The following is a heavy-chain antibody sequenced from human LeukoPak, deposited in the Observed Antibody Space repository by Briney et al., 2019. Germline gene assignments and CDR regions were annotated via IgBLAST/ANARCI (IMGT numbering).Heavy chain of an antibody. CDR1: GYTFAIYD. V-gene: IGHV1-8*01. CDR2: MNPNSGNT. J-gene: IGHJ4*02. Sequence: ASVKVSCTASGYTFAIYDINWVRQAPGQGLEWMGWMNPNSGNTGYAQKFQGRVTMTRNTSISTAYMELSSLRSEDTAVYYCARGDIVVVTALRHWGQGTLVTVSS. CDR3: ARGDIVVVTALRH. D-gene: IGHD2-21*02.